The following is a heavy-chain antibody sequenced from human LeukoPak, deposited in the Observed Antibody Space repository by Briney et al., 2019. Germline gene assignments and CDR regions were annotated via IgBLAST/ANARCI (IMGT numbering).Heavy chain of an antibody. Sequence: PGGSLRLSCAASGFTFSAFGMHWVRQAPGQGLEWLAVVSSDGNTQYYAESLRGRLTISRDNSKDTLYLQLNSLRDEDTAVYFCAKDRGNYYFDFWGLGTLVIVSS. CDR1: GFTFSAFG. J-gene: IGHJ4*02. D-gene: IGHD3-10*01. CDR3: AKDRGNYYFDF. V-gene: IGHV3-30*18. CDR2: VSSDGNTQ.